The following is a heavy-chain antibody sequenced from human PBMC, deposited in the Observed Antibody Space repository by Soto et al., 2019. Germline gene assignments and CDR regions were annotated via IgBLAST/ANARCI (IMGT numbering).Heavy chain of an antibody. V-gene: IGHV3-23*01. D-gene: IGHD6-19*01. Sequence: EVQLLESGGGMVQPGGSLRISCVASGFGFSSYAISWVRQSPGKGLEWVSTTPATDDDTSYALSVTGRFIVSRDNSKNTLSLLMRSLRAEDTALYYCAKVEDSTGWAVVDSWGQGTLVTVS. CDR2: TPATDDDT. J-gene: IGHJ4*02. CDR3: AKVEDSTGWAVVDS. CDR1: GFGFSSYA.